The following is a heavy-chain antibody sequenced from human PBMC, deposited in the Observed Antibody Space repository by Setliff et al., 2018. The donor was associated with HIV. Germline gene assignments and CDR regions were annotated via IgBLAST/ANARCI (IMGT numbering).Heavy chain of an antibody. D-gene: IGHD5-12*01. CDR2: IIPIFNTA. J-gene: IGHJ5*02. V-gene: IGHV1-69*13. CDR3: ARDQATGYEKVWFSWVDP. CDR1: GGTFSLYA. Sequence: SVKVSCKASGGTFSLYAINWVRQAPRQGLEWMGGIIPIFNTANYAQKFQGRVTITADGSTSTAYMELSSLRFEDTATYYCARDQATGYEKVWFSWVDPWGQGTLVTVSS.